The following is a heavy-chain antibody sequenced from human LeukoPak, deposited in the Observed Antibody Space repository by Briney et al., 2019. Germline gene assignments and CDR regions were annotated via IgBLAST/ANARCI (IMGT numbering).Heavy chain of an antibody. CDR1: GFTFDDYA. CDR2: ISWNSGSI. D-gene: IGHD6-19*01. V-gene: IGHV3-9*01. CDR3: AKDIGGVLAVAGTGGFDY. Sequence: PGGSLRLSCAASGFTFDDYAMHWVRQAPGKGLEWVSGISWNSGSIGYADSVKGRFTISRDNAKNSLYLQMNSLRAEDTALYYCAKDIGGVLAVAGTGGFDYWGQGTLVTVSS. J-gene: IGHJ4*02.